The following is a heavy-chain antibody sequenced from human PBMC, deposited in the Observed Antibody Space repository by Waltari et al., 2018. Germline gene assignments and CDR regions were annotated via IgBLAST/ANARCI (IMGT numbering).Heavy chain of an antibody. CDR3: AREHFDSWSAYPNWFDP. Sequence: QVQLQESGPGLVKPSETLSLTCTVSGGSISSYHWSWIRQPAGKGLEWIGRLYSSGSTTYNPSLKRRVTMSLDTSKNQFSLTLTSVTVADTAVYYCAREHFDSWSAYPNWFDPWGQGTLVTVSS. D-gene: IGHD3-3*01. CDR2: LYSSGST. V-gene: IGHV4-4*07. CDR1: GGSISSYH. J-gene: IGHJ5*02.